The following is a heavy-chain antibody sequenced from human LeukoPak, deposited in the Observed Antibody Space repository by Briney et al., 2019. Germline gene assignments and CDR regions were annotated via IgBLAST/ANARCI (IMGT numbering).Heavy chain of an antibody. Sequence: PGGFLRLSCAASGFTFNNYWMNWVRQAPGKGLEWVANINGDGSESHSVDSVKGRFTISRDNAKNSLYLQMNSLRGEDTAVYYCARKGGIYCNDGCFHDAFDIWGQGTTVTVSS. CDR3: ARKGGIYCNDGCFHDAFDI. D-gene: IGHD2/OR15-2a*01. CDR2: INGDGSES. J-gene: IGHJ3*02. V-gene: IGHV3-7*01. CDR1: GFTFNNYW.